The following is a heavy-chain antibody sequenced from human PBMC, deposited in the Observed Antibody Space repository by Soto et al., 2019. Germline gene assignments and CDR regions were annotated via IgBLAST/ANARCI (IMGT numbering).Heavy chain of an antibody. V-gene: IGHV3-30*18. CDR1: GFTFSSYG. D-gene: IGHD3-22*01. J-gene: IGHJ4*02. Sequence: QVQLVESGGGVVQPGRSLRLSCAASGFTFSSYGMHWVRQAPGKGLEWVAVISYDGSNKYYADSVKGRFTISRDNSKNSLYLQMNRLRAEDTAVYYCANDFPVVVITSGLDYWGQGTLVTVSS. CDR2: ISYDGSNK. CDR3: ANDFPVVVITSGLDY.